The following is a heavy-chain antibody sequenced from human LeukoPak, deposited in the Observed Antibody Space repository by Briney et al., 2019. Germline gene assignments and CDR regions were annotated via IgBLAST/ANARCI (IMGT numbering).Heavy chain of an antibody. CDR3: ARGYHFWINWFDP. Sequence: SETLSLTCTVSGGSISSHYWRWLRQPPGKGLEGIGYIYYSGSTNYNPSLKSRVTISVDTSKNQFSLKLSSVTAADTAVYYCARGYHFWINWFDPWGQGTLVTVSS. J-gene: IGHJ5*02. D-gene: IGHD3-3*01. CDR1: GGSISSHY. V-gene: IGHV4-59*11. CDR2: IYYSGST.